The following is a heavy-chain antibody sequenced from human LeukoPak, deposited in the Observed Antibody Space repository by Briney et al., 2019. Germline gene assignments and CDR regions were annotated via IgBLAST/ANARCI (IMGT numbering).Heavy chain of an antibody. V-gene: IGHV1-46*01. Sequence: ASVKVSCKASGYTFTNYYIHWVRQAPGLGLEWMWIIHPSGSSTSYAQKFQGRVTMTRDTSTSTVYMDLRSLRSEDTAVYYCAGGTTNTKGAFDMWGQGTMVTVSS. CDR2: IHPSGSST. CDR1: GYTFTNYY. D-gene: IGHD2-8*01. CDR3: AGGTTNTKGAFDM. J-gene: IGHJ3*02.